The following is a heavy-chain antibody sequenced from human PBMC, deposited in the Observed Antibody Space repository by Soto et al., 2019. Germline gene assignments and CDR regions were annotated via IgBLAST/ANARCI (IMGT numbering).Heavy chain of an antibody. Sequence: ASVKVSCKASGFTFTSSAVQWVRQARGQRLEWIGWIVVGSGNTNYAQKFQERVTITRDMSTSTAYMELSSLRSEDTAVYYCAAGESAPTLYDILTGYRPLYYYYGMDVWGQGTTVTSP. CDR1: GFTFTSSA. CDR2: IVVGSGNT. D-gene: IGHD3-9*01. J-gene: IGHJ6*02. V-gene: IGHV1-58*01. CDR3: AAGESAPTLYDILTGYRPLYYYYGMDV.